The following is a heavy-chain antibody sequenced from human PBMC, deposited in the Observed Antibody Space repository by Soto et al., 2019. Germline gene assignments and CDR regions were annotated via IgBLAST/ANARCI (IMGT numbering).Heavy chain of an antibody. D-gene: IGHD6-19*01. V-gene: IGHV3-43*01. Sequence: DVQLVESGGVVVQPGGSLRLSCAASGFTFDDYTMHWVRQAPGKGLEWVSLISWDGGSTYYADSVKGRFTISRDNSKNSLYLQMNSLRTEDTALYYCAKDSSGWYDGNYFDYWGQGTLVTVSS. CDR1: GFTFDDYT. J-gene: IGHJ4*02. CDR2: ISWDGGST. CDR3: AKDSSGWYDGNYFDY.